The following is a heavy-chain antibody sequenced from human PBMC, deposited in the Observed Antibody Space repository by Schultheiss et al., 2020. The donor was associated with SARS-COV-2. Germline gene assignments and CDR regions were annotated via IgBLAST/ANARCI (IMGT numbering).Heavy chain of an antibody. D-gene: IGHD3-10*01. CDR2: IYHSGST. CDR3: ARVQLPRFGLTNWFDP. Sequence: SETLSLTCTVSGGSVSSGSYYWSWIRQPPGKGLEWIGEIYHSGSTNYNPSLKSRVTISVDKSKNQFSLKLSSVTAADTAVYYCARVQLPRFGLTNWFDPWGQGTLVTVSS. V-gene: IGHV4-61*01. J-gene: IGHJ5*02. CDR1: GGSVSSGSYY.